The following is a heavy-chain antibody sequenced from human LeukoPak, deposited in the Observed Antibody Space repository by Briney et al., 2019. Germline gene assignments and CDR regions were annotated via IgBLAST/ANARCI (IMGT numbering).Heavy chain of an antibody. V-gene: IGHV1-3*04. CDR1: GYIFTSHS. CDR2: INTGNGNT. CDR3: ARCGYSDGWSCDH. Sequence: ASVKVSCKASGYIFTSHSMRWVRQAPGQRLEWMGWINTGNGNTKYSQKFQGRVTVTRDTSASTAYMELSSLRSEDTAVYYCARCGYSDGWSCDHWGQGTLVTVSS. D-gene: IGHD5-18*01. J-gene: IGHJ5*02.